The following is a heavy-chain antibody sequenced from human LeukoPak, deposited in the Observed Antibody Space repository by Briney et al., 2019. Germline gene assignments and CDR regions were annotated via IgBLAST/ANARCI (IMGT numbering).Heavy chain of an antibody. CDR3: ARDPGDLRWGMDV. Sequence: GGTLRLSCAASGYTFSPYSMNWVRQAPGKGLEWVSSISSSNTYYADSVKGRFTISRDNAKKSVYLQMNSLRAEDTAVYYCARDPGDLRWGMDVWGQGTTVTVAS. V-gene: IGHV3-21*01. D-gene: IGHD2-21*02. CDR2: ISSSNTY. CDR1: GYTFSPYS. J-gene: IGHJ6*02.